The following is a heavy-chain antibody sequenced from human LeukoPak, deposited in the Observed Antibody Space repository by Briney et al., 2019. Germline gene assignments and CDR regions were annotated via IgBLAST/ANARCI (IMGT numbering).Heavy chain of an antibody. CDR3: ARDLGYSSGWYVLGY. CDR2: INPNSGGT. Sequence: GASVKVSCKASGYTFTGYYMHWVRQAPGQGLEWMGRINPNSGGTNYAQKFQGRVTMTRDTSTSTAYMELSRLRSDDTAVYYCARDLGYSSGWYVLGYWGQGTLVTVSS. CDR1: GYTFTGYY. D-gene: IGHD6-19*01. V-gene: IGHV1-2*06. J-gene: IGHJ4*02.